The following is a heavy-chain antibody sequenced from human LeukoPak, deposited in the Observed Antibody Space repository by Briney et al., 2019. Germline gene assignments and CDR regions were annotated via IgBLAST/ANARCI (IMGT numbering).Heavy chain of an antibody. V-gene: IGHV3-30*02. CDR3: AKDFRVGARSFDY. D-gene: IGHD1-26*01. J-gene: IGHJ4*02. CDR2: IQYDGSYN. CDR1: AFSFSTYG. Sequence: GGSLRLSCEASAFSFSTYGMHWVRQAPGKGLEWVAFIQYDGSYNMYADSVKGRFTISRDNSNNMLYLQMNSLRTEDTAVYFCAKDFRVGARSFDYWGQGTLVTVSS.